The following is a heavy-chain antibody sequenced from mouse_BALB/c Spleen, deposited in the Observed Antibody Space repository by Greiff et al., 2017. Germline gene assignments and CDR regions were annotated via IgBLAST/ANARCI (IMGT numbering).Heavy chain of an antibody. V-gene: IGHV14-3*02. Sequence: EVQLVESGAELVKPGASVKLSCTASGFNIKDTYMHWVKQRPEQGLEWIGRIDPANGNTKYDPKFQGKATITADTSSNTAYLQLSSLTSEDTAVYYCARGYDHWYFDVWGAGTTVTVSS. CDR2: IDPANGNT. D-gene: IGHD2-14*01. J-gene: IGHJ1*01. CDR1: GFNIKDTY. CDR3: ARGYDHWYFDV.